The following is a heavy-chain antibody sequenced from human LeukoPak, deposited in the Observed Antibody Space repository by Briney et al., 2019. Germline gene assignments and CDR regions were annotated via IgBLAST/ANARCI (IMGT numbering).Heavy chain of an antibody. CDR2: ISWDGGST. J-gene: IGHJ4*02. V-gene: IGHV3-43*01. D-gene: IGHD3-10*02. CDR3: ARDRYYVPDY. CDR1: GFTFDDYT. Sequence: GGSLRLSCAASGFTFDDYTMHWVRQAPGKGLEWVSLISWDGGSTYYADSVKGRFTISRDNSKNSLYLQMNSLRAEDTAVYYCARDRYYVPDYWGQGTLVTVSS.